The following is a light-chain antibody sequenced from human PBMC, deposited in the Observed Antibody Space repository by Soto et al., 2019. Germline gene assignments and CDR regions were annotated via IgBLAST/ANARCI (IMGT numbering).Light chain of an antibody. CDR3: QQYGGSPPFT. V-gene: IGKV3-20*01. Sequence: EIVLTQSPGTLSLSPGERATLSCRASQSVSSSYLAWYQQKPGQAPRLLISGASSRATGIPDRFSGSGSGTDFTLTISRLEPQDFAVYYCQQYGGSPPFTFGPGTKVDIK. CDR1: QSVSSSY. CDR2: GAS. J-gene: IGKJ3*01.